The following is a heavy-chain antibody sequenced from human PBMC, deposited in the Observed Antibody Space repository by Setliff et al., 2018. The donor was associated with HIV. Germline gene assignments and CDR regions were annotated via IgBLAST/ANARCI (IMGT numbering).Heavy chain of an antibody. Sequence: SETLSLTCTVSGGSISSHYWSWIRQPPGKGLEWIGYMFYGGNTDYNPSLKGRITISVDKPNNQFSLKVRFVTAADTAVYYCARGARYGNSSTWDQYYFDNWGQGTLVTVSS. V-gene: IGHV4-59*11. CDR1: GGSISSHY. D-gene: IGHD6-13*01. CDR2: MFYGGNT. CDR3: ARGARYGNSSTWDQYYFDN. J-gene: IGHJ4*02.